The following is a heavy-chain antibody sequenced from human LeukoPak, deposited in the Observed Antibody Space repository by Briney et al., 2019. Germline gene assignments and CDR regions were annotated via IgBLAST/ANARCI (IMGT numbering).Heavy chain of an antibody. CDR2: IWYDGSNK. CDR1: GFTFSSYG. Sequence: GRSLRPSCAASGFTFSSYGMHWVRQAPGKGLEWVAVIWYDGSNKYYADSVKGRFTISRDNSKNTLYLQMNSLRAEDTAVYYRARSGITIFRGFDYWGQGTLVTVSS. J-gene: IGHJ4*02. CDR3: ARSGITIFRGFDY. V-gene: IGHV3-33*01. D-gene: IGHD3-9*01.